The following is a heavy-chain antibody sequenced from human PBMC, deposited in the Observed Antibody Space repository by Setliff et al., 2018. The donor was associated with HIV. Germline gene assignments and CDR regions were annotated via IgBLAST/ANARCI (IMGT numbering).Heavy chain of an antibody. CDR1: AGSISRVY. CDR2: ILGSGTT. CDR3: ARVQDQGYIMEYYNGMDV. J-gene: IGHJ6*02. Sequence: ASETLSLTCTVSAGSISRVYWSWIRQSPGRGLEWIGYILGSGTTNSNPSLWARVTISVDTSKNQFSLKLDSVTAADTAIYYCARVQDQGYIMEYYNGMDVWGQGTTVTVSS. V-gene: IGHV4-59*01. D-gene: IGHD2-8*01.